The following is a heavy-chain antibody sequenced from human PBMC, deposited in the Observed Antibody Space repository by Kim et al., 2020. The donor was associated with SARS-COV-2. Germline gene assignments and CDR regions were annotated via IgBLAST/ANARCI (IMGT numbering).Heavy chain of an antibody. J-gene: IGHJ4*02. V-gene: IGHV3-23*01. Sequence: YYADSVKGRFTISRDNSKNTLYLQMNSLRAEDTAVYYCAKVTWLRKVFDYWGQGTLVTVSS. CDR3: AKVTWLRKVFDY. D-gene: IGHD5-12*01.